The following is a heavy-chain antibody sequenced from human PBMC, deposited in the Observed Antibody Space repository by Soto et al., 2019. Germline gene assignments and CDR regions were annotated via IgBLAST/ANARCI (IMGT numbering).Heavy chain of an antibody. V-gene: IGHV1-69*01. CDR3: ARNGTCSTYLSHYTGMDD. J-gene: IGHJ6*02. CDR1: GGTFSNFI. D-gene: IGHD1-1*01. CDR2: IVPMLGTP. Sequence: QVQLVQSGAEVKEPGSSVRVSCKASGGTFSNFIMNWVRQTPGQGLEWMGGIVPMLGTPTYAEKFKGRVTISATGSTNTAYMELVSLRSDDTAIHHCARNGTCSTYLSHYTGMDDSGQGTKVTVSS.